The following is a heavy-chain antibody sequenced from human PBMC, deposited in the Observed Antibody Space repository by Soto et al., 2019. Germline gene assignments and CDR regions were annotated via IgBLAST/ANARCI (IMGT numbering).Heavy chain of an antibody. J-gene: IGHJ4*02. Sequence: PGGSLRLSCAASGFTFSSYGMHWVRQAPGKGLEWVAVISYDGSNKYYADSVKGRFTISRDNSKNTLYLQMNSLRAEDTAVYYCATTLNGITGRDYWGQGTLVTVSS. V-gene: IGHV3-30*03. CDR3: ATTLNGITGRDY. D-gene: IGHD1-20*01. CDR2: ISYDGSNK. CDR1: GFTFSSYG.